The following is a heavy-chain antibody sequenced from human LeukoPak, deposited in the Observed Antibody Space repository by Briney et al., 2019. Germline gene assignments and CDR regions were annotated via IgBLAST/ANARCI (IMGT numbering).Heavy chain of an antibody. Sequence: PGGSLRLSCAASGFTFSSHGMHWARQDPGKGLEWVALISYDGLNEYYADSLKGRLTISRDNSKNTVYLQMHSLRADDTAVYYCAKGRYSSSVNYFEYWGQGTLVTVSS. J-gene: IGHJ4*02. D-gene: IGHD6-6*01. CDR2: ISYDGLNE. CDR1: GFTFSSHG. CDR3: AKGRYSSSVNYFEY. V-gene: IGHV3-30*18.